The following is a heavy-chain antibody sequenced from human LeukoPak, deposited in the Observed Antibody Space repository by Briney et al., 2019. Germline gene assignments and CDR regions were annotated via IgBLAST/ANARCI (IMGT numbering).Heavy chain of an antibody. V-gene: IGHV3-53*04. D-gene: IGHD3-10*01. Sequence: GGSLRLSCAASGSTVSSNYMSWVRQAPGKGLEWVSVIYSGGRTYYADSVKGRFTISSHNSKNTLYLQMNSLRAEDTAVYYCARVNGGGFDHWGQGTLVTVSA. CDR3: ARVNGGGFDH. J-gene: IGHJ4*02. CDR2: IYSGGRT. CDR1: GSTVSSNY.